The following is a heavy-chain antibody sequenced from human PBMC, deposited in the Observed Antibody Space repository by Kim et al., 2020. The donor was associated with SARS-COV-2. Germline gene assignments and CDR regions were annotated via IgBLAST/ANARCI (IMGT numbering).Heavy chain of an antibody. J-gene: IGHJ5*02. V-gene: IGHV4-39*01. CDR3: ARPTRGSAAGIECPWFDP. Sequence: KSRVTISVDTSKNQFSLKLSSVTAADTAVYYCARPTRGSAAGIECPWFDPWGQGTLVTVSS. D-gene: IGHD6-13*01.